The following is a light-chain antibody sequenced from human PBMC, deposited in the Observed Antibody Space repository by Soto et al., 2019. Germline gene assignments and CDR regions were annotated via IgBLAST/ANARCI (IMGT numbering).Light chain of an antibody. CDR1: QGISRY. J-gene: IGKJ4*01. CDR3: QQLNTYPVT. CDR2: AAS. V-gene: IGKV1-9*01. Sequence: IPLTQSPSSLSASVGDRFSITVRASQGISRYLSWYQQKPGRAPKLLISAASTLQSGVPARFSGSGSGTDFTLSITSLQPEDFATYYCQQLNTYPVTFGGGTKVDIK.